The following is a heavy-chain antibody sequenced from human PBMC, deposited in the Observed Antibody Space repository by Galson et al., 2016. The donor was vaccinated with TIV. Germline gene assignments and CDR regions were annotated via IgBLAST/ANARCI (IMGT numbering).Heavy chain of an antibody. D-gene: IGHD3-10*01. CDR2: IYYSGST. Sequence: LSLTCTVSGGSISSGDYYWSWIRQPPGRGLEWIGYIYYSGSTYYNPSLKSQVTISVDTSKNQFSLKLSSVTAADTAVSYRAREIHHHGSGSYFIDHWGQGTLVTVSS. CDR1: GGSISSGDYY. CDR3: AREIHHHGSGSYFIDH. V-gene: IGHV4-30-4*08. J-gene: IGHJ4*02.